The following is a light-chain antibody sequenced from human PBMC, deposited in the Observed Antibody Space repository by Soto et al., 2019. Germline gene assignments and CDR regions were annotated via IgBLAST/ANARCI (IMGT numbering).Light chain of an antibody. Sequence: QSVLTQPPSASGTPGQRVTISCSGSSSNIGSNTVNWYQQPPGTAPKLLIYSNNQRPSGVPDRFSGSKSGTSASLAISGLESEDEAHYYCSAWDDSLNGPHVVFGGGTKLTVL. CDR2: SNN. CDR3: SAWDDSLNGPHVV. CDR1: SSNIGSNT. V-gene: IGLV1-44*01. J-gene: IGLJ2*01.